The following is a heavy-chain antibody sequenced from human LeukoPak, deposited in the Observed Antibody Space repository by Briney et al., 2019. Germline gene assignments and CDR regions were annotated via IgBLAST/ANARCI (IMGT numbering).Heavy chain of an antibody. Sequence: GGSLRLSCAASGFTVSSNYMSRVRQAPGKGLEWVSVIYSGGSTYYADSVKGRFTISRDNSKNTLYLQMNSLRAEDTAVYYCARDSIVRIRAFDIWGQGTMVTVSS. CDR1: GFTVSSNY. J-gene: IGHJ3*02. CDR3: ARDSIVRIRAFDI. CDR2: IYSGGST. V-gene: IGHV3-66*01. D-gene: IGHD2-8*01.